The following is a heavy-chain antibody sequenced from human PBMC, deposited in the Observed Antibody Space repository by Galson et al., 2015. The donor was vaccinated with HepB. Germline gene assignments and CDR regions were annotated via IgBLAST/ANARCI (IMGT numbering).Heavy chain of an antibody. V-gene: IGHV1-69*10. CDR3: AATGPIVATINYYYYYYMDV. CDR1: GGTFSSYA. D-gene: IGHD5-12*01. CDR2: IIPILGTA. J-gene: IGHJ6*03. Sequence: SVKVSCKASGGTFSSYAISWVRQAPGQGLEWMGGIIPILGTANYAQKFQERVTITRDMSTSTAYMELSSLRSEDTAVYYCAATGPIVATINYYYYYYMDVWGKGTTVTVSS.